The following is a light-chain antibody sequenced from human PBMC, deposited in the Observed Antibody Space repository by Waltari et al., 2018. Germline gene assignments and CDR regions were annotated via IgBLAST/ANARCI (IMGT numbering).Light chain of an antibody. V-gene: IGLV1-44*01. J-gene: IGLJ1*01. Sequence: QSFLTQPPSASGTPGQRITISCSGRSSNIGRSYGNWYQQLPGTAPKLVIYNNNQRPSGVPDRFSGSKYGTSASLAISGLQSEDEADYYCAGWDGTLNGYVFGAATKVTVL. CDR3: AGWDGTLNGYV. CDR2: NNN. CDR1: SSNIGRSY.